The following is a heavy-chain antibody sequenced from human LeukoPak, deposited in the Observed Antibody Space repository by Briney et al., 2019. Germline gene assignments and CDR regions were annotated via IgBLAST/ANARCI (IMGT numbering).Heavy chain of an antibody. CDR1: GFTFSSYS. V-gene: IGHV3-21*01. CDR3: ARDPVWTVTIAY. J-gene: IGHJ4*02. D-gene: IGHD4-11*01. Sequence: PGGSLRLSCAASGFTFSSYSMNWVRQAPGKGLEWVSSISSNSSYIYYADSVKGRFTISRDNAKNSLYLQMNSLRAEDTAVYYCARDPVWTVTIAYWGQGTLVTVSS. CDR2: ISSNSSYI.